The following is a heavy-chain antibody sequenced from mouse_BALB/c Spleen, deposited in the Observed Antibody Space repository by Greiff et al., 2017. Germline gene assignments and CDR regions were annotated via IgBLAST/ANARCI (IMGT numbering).Heavy chain of an antibody. V-gene: IGHV5-6-5*01. Sequence: LQQSGGGLVKPGGSLKLSCAASGFTFSSYAMSWVRQTPEKRLEWVASISSGGSTYYPDSVKGRFTISRDNARNILYLQMSSLRSEDTAMYYCARGYGYDRGSYAMDYWGQGTSVTVSS. CDR1: GFTFSSYA. J-gene: IGHJ4*01. CDR3: ARGYGYDRGSYAMDY. CDR2: ISSGGST. D-gene: IGHD2-2*01.